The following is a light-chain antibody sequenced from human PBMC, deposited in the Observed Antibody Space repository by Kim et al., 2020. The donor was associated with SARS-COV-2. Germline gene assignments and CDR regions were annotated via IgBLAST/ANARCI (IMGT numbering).Light chain of an antibody. CDR3: NSRDSGGNHP. V-gene: IGLV3-19*01. CDR1: SLRNFY. Sequence: VALGQTVRITCQGDSLRNFYASWYQQKPGQAPLLVIYGKNNRPAGIPGRFSGSSSENTASLTIAGAQAEDEAYYYCNSRDSGGNHPFGGGTQLTVL. J-gene: IGLJ2*01. CDR2: GKN.